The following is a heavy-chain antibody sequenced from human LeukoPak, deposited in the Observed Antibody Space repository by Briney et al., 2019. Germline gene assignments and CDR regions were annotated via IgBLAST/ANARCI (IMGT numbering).Heavy chain of an antibody. CDR3: AREGPPALFCSTSCYNWFDP. D-gene: IGHD2-2*01. J-gene: IGHJ5*02. CDR2: ICAYNGNT. CDR1: GYTFTSYG. V-gene: IGHV1-18*01. Sequence: ASVKVSCKASGYTFTSYGISWVRQAPGQGLEWMGWICAYNGNTNYAQKLQGRVTMTTDTSTSTAYMELRSLRSDDTAVYYCAREGPPALFCSTSCYNWFDPWGQGTLVTVSS.